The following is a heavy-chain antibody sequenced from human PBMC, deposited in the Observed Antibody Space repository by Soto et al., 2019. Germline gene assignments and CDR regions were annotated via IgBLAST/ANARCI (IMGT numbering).Heavy chain of an antibody. J-gene: IGHJ4*02. CDR3: VNSGGAAELLSLDY. D-gene: IGHD6-25*01. Sequence: QVQLVQSGVELKKTGASVKVSCQASDFTLTNYGITWVRQAPGQGLEWMGWISAYNGNTKYAQKLQGRVTLTTDTSTNTVYMELRNLRSDDTAVYYCVNSGGAAELLSLDYWGQGTRLTVS. CDR1: DFTLTNYG. V-gene: IGHV1-18*04. CDR2: ISAYNGNT.